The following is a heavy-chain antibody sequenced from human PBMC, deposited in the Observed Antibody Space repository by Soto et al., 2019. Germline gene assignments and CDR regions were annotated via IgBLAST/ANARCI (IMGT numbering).Heavy chain of an antibody. V-gene: IGHV3-23*01. CDR3: AKNQGVELVPLATVDWFDP. CDR2: ISGSGFKK. CDR1: GFIFENFG. Sequence: LRLSCAASGFIFENFGMSWVRQAPGKGLEWISSISGSGFKKYYADSVKGRFTISRDNSKSTVYLELNDLSAEDTAVYHCAKNQGVELVPLATVDWFDPWGQGSVVTVSS. D-gene: IGHD1-26*01. J-gene: IGHJ5*02.